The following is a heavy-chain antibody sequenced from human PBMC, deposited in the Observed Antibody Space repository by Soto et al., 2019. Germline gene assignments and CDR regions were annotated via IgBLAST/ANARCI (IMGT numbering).Heavy chain of an antibody. CDR2: IYYSGST. J-gene: IGHJ4*02. CDR1: GGSISSGDYY. CDR3: ARVIVVVTLAEYYFDY. Sequence: QVQLQESGPGLVKPSQTLSLTCTVSGGSISSGDYYWSWIRQPPGKGLEWIGYIYYSGSTYYNPSLKSRVTISVDTSKNQFSLKLSSVTAADTAVYYCARVIVVVTLAEYYFDYWGQGTLVSVSS. V-gene: IGHV4-30-4*01. D-gene: IGHD2-21*02.